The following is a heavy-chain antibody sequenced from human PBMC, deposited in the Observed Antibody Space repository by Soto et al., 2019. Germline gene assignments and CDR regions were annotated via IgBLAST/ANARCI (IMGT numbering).Heavy chain of an antibody. Sequence: SGPTLVNPTQTITLTCTFSGVSLSTSGMGVGWIRQPPGKALEWLALVYWDDDKRYSPSLKSRLTITKDTSKNQVVLTMTYMDPVDTATYYCAHMIEGAFFDHGGQGTLVTVSS. V-gene: IGHV2-5*02. CDR2: VYWDDDK. J-gene: IGHJ4*02. CDR1: GVSLSTSGMG. D-gene: IGHD2-21*01. CDR3: AHMIEGAFFDH.